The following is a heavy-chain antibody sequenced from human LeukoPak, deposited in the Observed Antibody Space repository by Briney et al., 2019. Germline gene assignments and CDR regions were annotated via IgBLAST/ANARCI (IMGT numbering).Heavy chain of an antibody. CDR3: ARAPTLYYYYYYMDV. Sequence: ASVKVSCKASGYTFTGYYMHWVRQAPGQGLEWRGWINPNSGGTNYAQKFQGRVTMTRDTSISTAYMELSRLRSDDTAVYYCARAPTLYYYYYYMDVWGKGTTVTVSS. J-gene: IGHJ6*03. CDR2: INPNSGGT. CDR1: GYTFTGYY. V-gene: IGHV1-2*02.